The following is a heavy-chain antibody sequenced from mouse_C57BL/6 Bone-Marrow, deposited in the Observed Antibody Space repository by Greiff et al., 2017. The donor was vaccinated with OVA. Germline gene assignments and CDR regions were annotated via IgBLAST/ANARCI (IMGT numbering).Heavy chain of an antibody. CDR3: GRWGSGCDCDY. CDR1: GYSFTSYY. J-gene: IGHJ2*01. V-gene: IGHV1-66*01. D-gene: IGHD3-2*02. Sequence: QVQLQQSGPELVKPGASVKISCKASGYSFTSYYIYWVKQRPGQGLEWIGRIYPGSGNTKYNEKFKGKATLTVDKSSSTAYMQLSRRTSEASAVYYGGRWGSGCDCDYWGQGTTLTVSS. CDR2: IYPGSGNT.